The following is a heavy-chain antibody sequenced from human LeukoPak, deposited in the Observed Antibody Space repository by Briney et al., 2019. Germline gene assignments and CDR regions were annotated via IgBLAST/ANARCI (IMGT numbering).Heavy chain of an antibody. CDR1: GFTFSSYW. Sequence: GGSLRLSCAASGFTFSSYWMHWVRHAPGKGLVWVSRINSDGSSTSYADSVKGRFTISRDNAKNTLYLQMNSLRAEDTAVYYCARDPGVRGFDPWGQGTLVTVSS. D-gene: IGHD3-10*01. V-gene: IGHV3-74*01. CDR2: INSDGSST. J-gene: IGHJ5*02. CDR3: ARDPGVRGFDP.